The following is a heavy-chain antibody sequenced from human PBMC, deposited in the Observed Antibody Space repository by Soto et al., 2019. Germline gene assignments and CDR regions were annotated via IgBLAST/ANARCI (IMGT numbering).Heavy chain of an antibody. D-gene: IGHD3-10*01. CDR3: ARKKSMVRGRTPRWHYGMDV. CDR1: GGSFSGYY. J-gene: IGHJ6*02. CDR2: INHSGST. V-gene: IGHV4-34*01. Sequence: SETLSLTCAVYGGSFSGYYWSWIRQPPGKGLEWIGEINHSGSTNYNPSLKSRVTISVDTSKNQFSLKLSSVTAADTAVYYCARKKSMVRGRTPRWHYGMDVWGQGTTVTVSS.